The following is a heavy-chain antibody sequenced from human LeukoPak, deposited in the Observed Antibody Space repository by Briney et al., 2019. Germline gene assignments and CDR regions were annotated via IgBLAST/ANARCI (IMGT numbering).Heavy chain of an antibody. D-gene: IGHD3-9*01. CDR3: ARHTSEYFDWLSLFDY. V-gene: IGHV4-39*01. CDR1: GGSISSSSYY. Sequence: SETLSLTCTVSGGSISSSSYYWGWIRQPPGKGLEWIGSIYYSGSTYYNPSLKSRVTISVGTSKNQFSLKLSSVTAADTAVYYCARHTSEYFDWLSLFDYWGQGTLVTVSS. CDR2: IYYSGST. J-gene: IGHJ4*02.